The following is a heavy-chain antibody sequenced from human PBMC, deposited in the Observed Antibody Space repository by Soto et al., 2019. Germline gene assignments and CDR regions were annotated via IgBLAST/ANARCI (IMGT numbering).Heavy chain of an antibody. D-gene: IGHD1-1*01. Sequence: ASVKVSCKASGYSFTSYGLSWVRQAPGQGLEWMGWISAYNGNTNYAQKLQGRVTMTTDTSTSTASMELRSLRSDDTAVYYCARAIELITSIIAIDYSGPGTLVTVST. CDR3: ARAIELITSIIAIDY. CDR1: GYSFTSYG. J-gene: IGHJ4*02. CDR2: ISAYNGNT. V-gene: IGHV1-18*04.